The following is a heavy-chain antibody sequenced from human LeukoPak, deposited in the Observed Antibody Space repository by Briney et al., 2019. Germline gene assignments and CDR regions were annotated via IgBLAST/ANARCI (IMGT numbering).Heavy chain of an antibody. CDR2: ISGSGGST. CDR3: SKGSQITMVRGEGDY. V-gene: IGHV3-23*01. J-gene: IGHJ4*02. Sequence: GGSLRLSCAASGFTFSSYSMNWVRQAPGKGLEWVSAISGSGGSTYYADSVKGRFTISRDNSKNTLFLQMNSLRAEDTAVYFCSKGSQITMVRGEGDYWGQGTLVTVS. D-gene: IGHD3-10*01. CDR1: GFTFSSYS.